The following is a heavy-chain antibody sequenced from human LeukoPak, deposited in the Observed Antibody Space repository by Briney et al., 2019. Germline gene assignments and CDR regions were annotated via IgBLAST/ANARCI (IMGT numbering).Heavy chain of an antibody. Sequence: TTSETLSLTCTVSGGSISNRSHFWGWIRQTPGKGLEWFGSIYYSGYTYYNPSLKSRVTISVDTSKNQFSLKLSSVTAADTAVYYCARDRGGLLDPYYYYYYYMDVWGKGTTVTVSS. V-gene: IGHV4-39*07. CDR2: IYYSGYT. CDR1: GGSISNRSHF. CDR3: ARDRGGLLDPYYYYYYYMDV. D-gene: IGHD2-21*01. J-gene: IGHJ6*03.